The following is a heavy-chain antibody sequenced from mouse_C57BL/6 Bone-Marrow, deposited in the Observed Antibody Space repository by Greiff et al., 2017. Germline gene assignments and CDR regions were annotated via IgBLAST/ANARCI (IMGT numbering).Heavy chain of an antibody. CDR2: IYPTSGHT. CDR1: GYTFTSYG. V-gene: IGHV1-81*01. CDR3: ARWGPDGQRLDY. D-gene: IGHD2-3*01. Sequence: QVQLQQSGAELVKPGASVKMSCKASGYTFTSYGISWVKQRTGQGLEWIGEIYPTSGHTNYNEKFKGKATLTADTSSSTAYMQLRSLTSEDSAVFYCARWGPDGQRLDYWGQGTTLTVSS. J-gene: IGHJ2*01.